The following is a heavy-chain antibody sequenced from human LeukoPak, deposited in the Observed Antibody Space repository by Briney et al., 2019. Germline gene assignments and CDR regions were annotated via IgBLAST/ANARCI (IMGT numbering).Heavy chain of an antibody. CDR3: ARCYVAGSDGHSDY. V-gene: IGHV3-74*01. Sequence: GGSLRLSCAASGFTFSRYWMHWVRQAPGTGLVWVSHIYSDGTEINYADSVKGRFTISRDNAENTLYLQMNSLRAEDTAVYYWARCYVAGSDGHSDYWGQGALVTVSS. D-gene: IGHD3-10*01. CDR1: GFTFSRYW. J-gene: IGHJ4*02. CDR2: IYSDGTEI.